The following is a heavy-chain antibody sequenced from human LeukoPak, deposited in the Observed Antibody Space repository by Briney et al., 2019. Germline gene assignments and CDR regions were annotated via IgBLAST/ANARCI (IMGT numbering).Heavy chain of an antibody. D-gene: IGHD3-22*01. J-gene: IGHJ6*02. CDR2: IRSKAYGGTT. CDR1: GFTLGDYA. CDR3: TRDYDSSGYYV. V-gene: IGHV3-49*03. Sequence: GGSLRLSCTASGFTLGDYAMSWFRQAPGKGLEWVGFIRSKAYGGTTEYAASVKGRFTISRDDSKSIAYLQMNSLKTEDTAVYYCTRDYDSSGYYVWGQGTTVTVSS.